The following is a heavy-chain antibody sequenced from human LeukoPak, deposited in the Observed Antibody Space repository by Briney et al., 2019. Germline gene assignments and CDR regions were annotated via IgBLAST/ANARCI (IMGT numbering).Heavy chain of an antibody. CDR1: GFTFSNYY. J-gene: IGHJ3*02. CDR2: ISTSPSII. CDR3: ARANGAFDI. Sequence: GGSLRLSCAASGFTFSNYYMNWVRQAPGKGLEWVSYISTSPSIIYYADSVKGRFTISRDNAKNSLYLQMNSLRDEDTAVYYCARANGAFDIWGQGTMVTVSS. V-gene: IGHV3-48*02. D-gene: IGHD2-8*01.